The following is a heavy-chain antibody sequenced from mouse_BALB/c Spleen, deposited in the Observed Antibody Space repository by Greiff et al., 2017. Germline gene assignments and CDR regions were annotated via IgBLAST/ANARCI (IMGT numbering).Heavy chain of an antibody. V-gene: IGHV3-2*02. CDR1: GYSITSDYA. CDR2: ISYSGST. J-gene: IGHJ3*01. CDR3: ARPLDGNYFAWFAY. D-gene: IGHD2-1*01. Sequence: EVMLVESGPGLVKPSQSLSLTCTVTGYSITSDYAWNWIRQFPGNKLEWMGYISYSGSTSYNPSLKSRISITRDTSKNQFFLQLNSVPTEDTATYYCARPLDGNYFAWFAYWGQGTLVTVSA.